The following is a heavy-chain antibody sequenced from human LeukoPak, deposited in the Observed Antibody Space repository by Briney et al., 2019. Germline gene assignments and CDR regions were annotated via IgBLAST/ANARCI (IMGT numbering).Heavy chain of an antibody. J-gene: IGHJ4*02. CDR2: FSTSGST. Sequence: SETLSLTCTVSGASISSYYWSWIRQPPGKGLDWIGYFSTSGSTNYNPSLKSRVTISVDTSKNQFSLKLSSVTAADTAVYYCARSTVITPYYFDYWGQGTLVTVSS. CDR1: GASISSYY. CDR3: ARSTVITPYYFDY. V-gene: IGHV4-59*01. D-gene: IGHD4-17*01.